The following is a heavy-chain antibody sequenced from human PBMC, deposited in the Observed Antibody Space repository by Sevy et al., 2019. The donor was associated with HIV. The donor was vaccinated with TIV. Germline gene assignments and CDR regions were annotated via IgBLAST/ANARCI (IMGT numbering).Heavy chain of an antibody. J-gene: IGHJ4*02. CDR2: ISFDGGNK. CDR1: GFSLSDYA. V-gene: IGHV3-30-3*01. Sequence: GGSLRLSCAASGFSLSDYAIHWARQGPVKGLEWLTVISFDGGNKYYADSVKGRFTISRENSKNTVSLQMNILRPDDTALYYCARGPYNSGLRLDFWGRGILVTVSS. CDR3: ARGPYNSGLRLDF. D-gene: IGHD5-12*01.